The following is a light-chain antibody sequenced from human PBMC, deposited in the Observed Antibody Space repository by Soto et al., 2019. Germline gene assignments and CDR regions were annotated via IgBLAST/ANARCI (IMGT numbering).Light chain of an antibody. CDR1: QSISSW. J-gene: IGKJ1*01. V-gene: IGKV1-5*03. Sequence: IQMTQSPSTLSASVVYIVTITFPSSQSISSWLAWYQQKPGKAPKRLIYKASTLKSGVPSRFSGSGSGTEFTLTISSLQPDDFATYYCQHYNSYSEGFGQGTKVDI. CDR3: QHYNSYSEG. CDR2: KAS.